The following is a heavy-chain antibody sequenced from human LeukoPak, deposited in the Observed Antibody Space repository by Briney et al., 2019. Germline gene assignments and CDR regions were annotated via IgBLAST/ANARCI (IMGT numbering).Heavy chain of an antibody. CDR1: GFAFSSYG. D-gene: IGHD3-3*01. Sequence: GGSLRLSCAASGFAFSSYGMTWVRQAPGKGLEWVSAISGSGGSTYYADSVKGQFTISRDNSKNTLYLQMNSLRAEDTAVYYCAKEALGGYYVFDYWGQGTLVTVSS. CDR3: AKEALGGYYVFDY. V-gene: IGHV3-23*01. CDR2: ISGSGGST. J-gene: IGHJ4*02.